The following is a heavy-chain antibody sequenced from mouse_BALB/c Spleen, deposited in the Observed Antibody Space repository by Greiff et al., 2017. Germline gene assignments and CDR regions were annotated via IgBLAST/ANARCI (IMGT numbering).Heavy chain of an antibody. V-gene: IGHV1-80*01. Sequence: VKLQESGAELVRPGSSVKISCKASGYAFSSYWMNWVKQRPGQGLEWIGQIYPGDGDTNYNGKFKGKATLTADKSSSTAYMQLSSLTSEDTAVYYCARSDGYYPFAYWGQGTLVTVSA. D-gene: IGHD2-3*01. CDR2: IYPGDGDT. CDR1: GYAFSSYW. CDR3: ARSDGYYPFAY. J-gene: IGHJ3*01.